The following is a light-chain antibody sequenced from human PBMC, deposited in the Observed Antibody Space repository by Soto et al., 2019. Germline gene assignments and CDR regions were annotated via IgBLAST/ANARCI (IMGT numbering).Light chain of an antibody. CDR3: QSYDNRLSRLL. CDR2: GNH. CDR1: GPNIGTGYD. Sequence: QSVLTQPPSVSGAPGRRATIPSTGRGPNIGTGYDVNWYQHIPGTAPRLLIHGNHNRPSGVPGRFSGSKSGTSASLAITGLQAEDEADYYCQSYDNRLSRLLFGGGTKVTVL. J-gene: IGLJ2*01. V-gene: IGLV1-40*01.